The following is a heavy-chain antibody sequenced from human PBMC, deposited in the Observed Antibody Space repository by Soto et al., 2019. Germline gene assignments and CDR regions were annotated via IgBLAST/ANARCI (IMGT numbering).Heavy chain of an antibody. D-gene: IGHD6-19*01. CDR2: IWYDGSNK. CDR3: ARGGSGGGMDV. J-gene: IGHJ6*02. V-gene: IGHV3-33*01. CDR1: GFTFSSCG. Sequence: QEQLVEPGGGVVQPGRSLRLSCAASGFTFSSCGMHWVRQAPGKGLEWVADIWYDGSNKYYAGSMKGRFTSSRDNSKKTLYLQMSRQRAEDAAVYYCARGGSGGGMDVWGQGTTVTVSS.